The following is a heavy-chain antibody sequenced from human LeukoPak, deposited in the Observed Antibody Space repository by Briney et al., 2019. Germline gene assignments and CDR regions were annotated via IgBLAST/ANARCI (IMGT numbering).Heavy chain of an antibody. CDR3: AKEILDIVVVPAASWYCYGMDV. Sequence: GGSLRLSCAASGFTFSDYYMSWIRQAPGKGLEWVAVISYDGSNKYYADSVKGRFTISRDNSKNTLYLQMNSLRAEDTAVYYCAKEILDIVVVPAASWYCYGMDVWGQGTTVTVSS. V-gene: IGHV3-30*18. J-gene: IGHJ6*02. D-gene: IGHD2-2*01. CDR2: ISYDGSNK. CDR1: GFTFSDYY.